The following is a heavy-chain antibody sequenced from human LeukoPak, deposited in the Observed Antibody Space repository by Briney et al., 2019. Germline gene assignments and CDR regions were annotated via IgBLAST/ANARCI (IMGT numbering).Heavy chain of an antibody. CDR1: GGSLSSSGHW. D-gene: IGHD6-19*01. V-gene: IGHV4-39*01. CDR3: ARQSGDQSSAWYFDA. J-gene: IGHJ4*02. CDR2: IHYSGKV. Sequence: PPGTLSLTCTVSGGSLSSSGHWWVWIRQPPGKGLEWIGSIHYSGKVYYNPSLKSRVTTSVDTSTDQFSLRLSSATAADTAIYYCARQSGDQSSAWYFDAWGQGTLVTVSS.